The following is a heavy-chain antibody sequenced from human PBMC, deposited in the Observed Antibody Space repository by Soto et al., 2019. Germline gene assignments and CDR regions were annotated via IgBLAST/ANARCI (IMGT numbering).Heavy chain of an antibody. V-gene: IGHV1-18*01. D-gene: IGHD2-21*02. CDR3: ARVRFGDPFDF. CDR2: FNPANRNT. Sequence: AASVMVCCKGCGYTFTNYGINWVRQAPGQGLEWVGWFNPANRNTNYAQKFQDRVSMTTDTSTNTAYMELRGLRSDDTAVYYCARVRFGDPFDFWGQGTLVT. J-gene: IGHJ4*02. CDR1: GYTFTNYG.